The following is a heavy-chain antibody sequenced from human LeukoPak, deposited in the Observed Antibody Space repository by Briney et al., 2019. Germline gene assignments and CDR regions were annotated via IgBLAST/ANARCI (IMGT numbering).Heavy chain of an antibody. V-gene: IGHV4-39*01. CDR1: GGSISSSSYY. CDR3: ARLHCGGDCYLDY. Sequence: SETLSLTCTVSGGSISSSSYYWGWIRQPPGKGLEWIGSIYYSGSTYYNPSLKSRVTISVDTSKNQFSLKLSSVTAADTAVYYCARLHCGGDCYLDYWGQGTLVTVSS. CDR2: IYYSGST. D-gene: IGHD2-21*01. J-gene: IGHJ4*02.